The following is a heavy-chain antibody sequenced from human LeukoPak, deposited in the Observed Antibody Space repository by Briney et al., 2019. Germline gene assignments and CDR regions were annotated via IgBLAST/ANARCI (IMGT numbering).Heavy chain of an antibody. CDR2: ISSSGSTI. J-gene: IGHJ4*02. V-gene: IGHV3-48*03. D-gene: IGHD2-2*01. CDR3: ARDGGYCSSTSCYGGTRSY. Sequence: GGSLRLSCAASGFTFSSYEMNWVRQAPGKGLEWVSYISSSGSTIYYADSVKGRFTISRDNAKNSLYLQMNSLRAEDTAVYYCARDGGYCSSTSCYGGTRSYWGQGTLVTVSS. CDR1: GFTFSSYE.